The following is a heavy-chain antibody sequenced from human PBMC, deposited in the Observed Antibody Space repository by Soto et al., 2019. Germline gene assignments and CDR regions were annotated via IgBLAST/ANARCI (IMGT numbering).Heavy chain of an antibody. Sequence: GGSLRLSCAASGFIFSSSWMHWVRQAPGKGLVWVSRINSDGSSTSYADSVKGRFTISRDNAKNTLYLQMNSLRAEDTAIYYCSKDSQLASLSPTHDYWGNGILVTGSS. V-gene: IGHV3-74*01. J-gene: IGHJ4*01. CDR3: SKDSQLASLSPTHDY. CDR2: INSDGSST. CDR1: GFIFSSSW. D-gene: IGHD1-26*01.